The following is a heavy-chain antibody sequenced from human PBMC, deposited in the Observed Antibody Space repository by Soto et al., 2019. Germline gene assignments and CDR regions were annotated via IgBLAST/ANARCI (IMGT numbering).Heavy chain of an antibody. V-gene: IGHV1-18*01. CDR2: ISAYNGNT. J-gene: IGHJ4*02. Sequence: QVQLVQSGAEVKKPGASVKVSCKASGYTFTSYGISWVRQAPGQGLEWMGWISAYNGNTNYAQKLQGRVTMTTDTAMITAYMELSILISDETAVYSCARDRPLSRSSSELPPFDYWGQGTLVTVSS. CDR3: ARDRPLSRSSSELPPFDY. CDR1: GYTFTSYG. D-gene: IGHD6-13*01.